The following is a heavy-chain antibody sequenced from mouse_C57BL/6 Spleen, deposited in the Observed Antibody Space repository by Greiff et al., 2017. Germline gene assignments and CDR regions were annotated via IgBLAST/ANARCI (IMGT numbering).Heavy chain of an antibody. CDR2: IYPGDGDT. V-gene: IGHV1-82*01. CDR1: GYAFSSSW. CDR3: ARTVVATKGYGDV. Sequence: QVQLQQSGPELVKPGASVKISCKASGYAFSSSWLNWVTQRPGKGLEWIGRIYPGDGDTNYNGTFQGKATLTADKSSSTAYMQLSSLTSEGSAVYFCARTVVATKGYGDVWGTGTTGTGSS. J-gene: IGHJ1*03. D-gene: IGHD1-1*01.